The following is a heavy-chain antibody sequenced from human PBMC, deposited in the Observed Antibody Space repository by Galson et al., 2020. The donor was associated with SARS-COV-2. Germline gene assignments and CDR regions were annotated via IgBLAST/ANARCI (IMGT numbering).Heavy chain of an antibody. V-gene: IGHV3-49*03. Sequence: GESLKISCTASGFTFGDYAMSWFRQAPGKGLEWVGFIRSKAYGGTTEYAASMKGRFTISRDDSKSIAYLQMNSLKTEDTAVYYCTRSLGDDYVWGSYRFIYYFDYWGQGTMVTVSS. CDR1: GFTFGDYA. D-gene: IGHD3-16*02. J-gene: IGHJ4*02. CDR3: TRSLGDDYVWGSYRFIYYFDY. CDR2: IRSKAYGGTT.